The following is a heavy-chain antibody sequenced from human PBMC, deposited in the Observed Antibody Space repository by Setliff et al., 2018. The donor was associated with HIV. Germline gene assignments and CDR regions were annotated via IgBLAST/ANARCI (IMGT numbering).Heavy chain of an antibody. CDR1: GYTFTNYF. D-gene: IGHD3-9*01. CDR3: ARDLSTILTGCNY. J-gene: IGHJ4*02. Sequence: ASVKVSCKASGYTFTNYFVHWVRQAPGQGLEWMGWISAYNGNTNYAQKLQGRVTMTTDTSTSTAYMELWSLRSDDTAVYYCARDLSTILTGCNYWGQGTLVTVSS. V-gene: IGHV1-18*04. CDR2: ISAYNGNT.